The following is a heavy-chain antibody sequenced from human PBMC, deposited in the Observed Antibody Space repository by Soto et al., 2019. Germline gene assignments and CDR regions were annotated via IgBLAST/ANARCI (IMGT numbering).Heavy chain of an antibody. CDR2: IFGSGGGI. D-gene: IGHD2-8*01. J-gene: IGHJ4*02. CDR1: GFTFRTYA. CDR3: AKDRKPDGRWPFDH. Sequence: EVQLLESGGGLVQPGGSLRLSCAASGFTFRTYAMNWVRQAPGEGLEWVSGIFGSGGGISYADSVKGRFSISRDNSNNMLYLQMHSLRAEDTAVYYCAKDRKPDGRWPFDHWGQGTLVTVSS. V-gene: IGHV3-23*01.